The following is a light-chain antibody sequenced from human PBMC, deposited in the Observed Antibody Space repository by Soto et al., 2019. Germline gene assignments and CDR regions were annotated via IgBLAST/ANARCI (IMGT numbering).Light chain of an antibody. V-gene: IGKV3-11*01. CDR3: QLRSNWPPVI. CDR2: DAS. J-gene: IGKJ3*01. CDR1: QSISSY. Sequence: EIVFTQAPATLSLSRGERATLSCRASQSISSYLAWYQQKPGQAPRLLIYDASNRATGIPARFSGSGSGTDFTLTIRSLEPEDFAVYYCQLRSNWPPVILGPGTKVDIK.